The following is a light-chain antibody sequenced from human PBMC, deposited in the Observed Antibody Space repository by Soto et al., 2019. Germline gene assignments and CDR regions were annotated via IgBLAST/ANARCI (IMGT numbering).Light chain of an antibody. CDR1: QSVGSN. V-gene: IGKV3-15*01. CDR3: QQYSNWPLLT. CDR2: GAS. Sequence: EVALTQSPATLSVSPGAGATLSCRASQSVGSNLAWYQQKPGQTPRVLIYGASTRAIGVPARFSGSGFGTEFTLTISSLQPEDLVVYYCQQYSNWPLLTFGGGTKVDIK. J-gene: IGKJ4*01.